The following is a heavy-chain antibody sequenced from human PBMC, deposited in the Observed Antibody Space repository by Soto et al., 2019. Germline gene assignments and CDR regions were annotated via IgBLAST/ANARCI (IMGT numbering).Heavy chain of an antibody. CDR3: GKDIIVVIAMRLDY. D-gene: IGHD2-21*01. CDR1: GFTFSSYA. J-gene: IGHJ4*02. V-gene: IGHV3-23*01. Sequence: GGSLRLSCAASGFTFSSYAMSWVRQAPGKGLEWVSAISGSGGSTYYADSVKGRFTISRDNSKNTLYLQMNSLRAEDTAVYYCGKDIIVVIAMRLDYWGQGTLVTVSS. CDR2: ISGSGGST.